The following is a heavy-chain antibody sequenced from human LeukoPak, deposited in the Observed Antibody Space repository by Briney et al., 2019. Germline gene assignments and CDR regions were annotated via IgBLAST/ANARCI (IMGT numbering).Heavy chain of an antibody. D-gene: IGHD3-22*01. V-gene: IGHV4-34*01. CDR2: INHSGST. CDR3: ARSLYGASYYYDSSGYSYFDY. CDR1: GGSFSGYY. Sequence: PSETLSLTCAVYGGSFSGYYWSWIRQPPGKGLEWIGEINHSGSTNYNPSLKSRVTTSVDTSKNQFSLKLSSVTAADTAVYYCARSLYGASYYYDSSGYSYFDYWGQGTLVTVSS. J-gene: IGHJ4*02.